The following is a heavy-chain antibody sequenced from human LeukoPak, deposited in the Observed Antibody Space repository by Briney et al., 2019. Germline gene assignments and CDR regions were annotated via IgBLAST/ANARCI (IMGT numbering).Heavy chain of an antibody. D-gene: IGHD3-16*01. Sequence: QAGGSLRLSCAASGFTFDDYGMSWVRQAPGKGLVWVSRINSDGSSTSYADSVKGRFTISRDNAKNTLYLQMNSLRAEDTAVYYCARGPNYDYVWGSRNAFDIWGQGTMVTVSS. CDR2: INSDGSST. J-gene: IGHJ3*02. V-gene: IGHV3-74*01. CDR1: GFTFDDYG. CDR3: ARGPNYDYVWGSRNAFDI.